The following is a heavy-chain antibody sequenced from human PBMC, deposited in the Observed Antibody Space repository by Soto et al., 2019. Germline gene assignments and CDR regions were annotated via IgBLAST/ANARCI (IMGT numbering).Heavy chain of an antibody. J-gene: IGHJ6*02. CDR1: GFTFSGSY. CDR2: ITFSGNTV. V-gene: IGHV3-11*01. Sequence: GGSLRLSCAASGFTFSGSYMSWIRQAPGKGLEWISYITFSGNTVYYADSLKGRFTISRDNAKNSLYLQMNRLRAEDTAVYYCARVSWREKYGMDVWGQGTTVTVSS. CDR3: ARVSWREKYGMDV.